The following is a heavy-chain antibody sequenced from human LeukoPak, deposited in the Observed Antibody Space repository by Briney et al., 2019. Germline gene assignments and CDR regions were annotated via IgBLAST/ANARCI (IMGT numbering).Heavy chain of an antibody. CDR2: IYYSGST. Sequence: PSETLCLTCTVSGGSISTSNYFWGWIRQPPGKGLEWIGSIYYSGSTSYNPSLKSRVTISIDTSKNQFSLKLSSVTAADTAVYYCARDEEDYFDYWGQGTLVTVSS. V-gene: IGHV4-39*07. CDR1: GGSISTSNYF. CDR3: ARDEEDYFDY. J-gene: IGHJ4*02.